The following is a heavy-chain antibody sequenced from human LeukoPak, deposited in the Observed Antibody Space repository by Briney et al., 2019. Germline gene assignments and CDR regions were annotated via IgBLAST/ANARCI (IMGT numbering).Heavy chain of an antibody. D-gene: IGHD3-3*01. Sequence: SETLSLTCTVSDYSISSGFFWGWVRQSPGKGLEWIENIYRTGSTNYHPSLKSRVTISVDTSKNQFSLKLSSVTAADTAIYYCARGEDVSGYRTDCWGQGTLVTVSS. V-gene: IGHV4-38-2*02. CDR2: IYRTGST. CDR1: DYSISSGFF. J-gene: IGHJ4*02. CDR3: ARGEDVSGYRTDC.